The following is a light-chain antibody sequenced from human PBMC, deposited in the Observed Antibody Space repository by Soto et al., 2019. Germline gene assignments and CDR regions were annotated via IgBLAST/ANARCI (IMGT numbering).Light chain of an antibody. CDR3: QQYDNLPLT. V-gene: IGKV1-33*01. J-gene: IGKJ4*01. CDR1: QSISTW. Sequence: EIVVTQSPSTLSASVGDRVTITCRASQSISTWLAWYQQKPGKAPKLLIYDASNLATGVPSRFSGSGSGTDFTFTISSLQPEDIATYYCQQYDNLPLTFGGGTKVDIK. CDR2: DAS.